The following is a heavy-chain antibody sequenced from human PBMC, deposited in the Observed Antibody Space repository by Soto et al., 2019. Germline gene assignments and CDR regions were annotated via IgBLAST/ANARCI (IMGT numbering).Heavy chain of an antibody. CDR2: MNPNSGYT. Sequence: ASVKVSCKASGYTFTSYEINWVRQATGQGPEWMGWMNPNSGYTAYAQNFQGRVTMTRNTSITTAYMELSSLRSEDTAVYYCARVSEGAARRYYYYYMDVWGKGTTVTVSS. CDR1: GYTFTSYE. J-gene: IGHJ6*03. V-gene: IGHV1-8*01. D-gene: IGHD6-6*01. CDR3: ARVSEGAARRYYYYYMDV.